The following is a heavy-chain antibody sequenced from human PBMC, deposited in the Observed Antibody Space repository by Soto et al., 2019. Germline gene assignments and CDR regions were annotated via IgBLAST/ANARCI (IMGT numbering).Heavy chain of an antibody. CDR1: GFTFSSYA. CDR3: AKGPRDYVWGSYRPDY. CDR2: ISGSGGST. V-gene: IGHV3-23*01. Sequence: EVQLLESGGGLVQPGGSLRLSCAASGFTFSSYAMSWVRQAPGQGLEWVSAISGSGGSTYYADSVKGRFTISRDNSKNTLYLQMNSLRAEDTAVYYCAKGPRDYVWGSYRPDYWGQGTLVTVSS. D-gene: IGHD3-16*02. J-gene: IGHJ4*02.